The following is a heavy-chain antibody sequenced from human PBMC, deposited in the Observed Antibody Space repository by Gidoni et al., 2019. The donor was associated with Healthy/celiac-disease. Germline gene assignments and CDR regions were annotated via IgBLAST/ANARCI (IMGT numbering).Heavy chain of an antibody. V-gene: IGHV3-11*06. Sequence: QVQLVESGGGLVKPGGSLRLSCAASGFTFRDYYMSWIRQAPGKGLEWVSYISSSSSYTNYADSVKGRFTISRDNAKNSLYLQMNSLRAEDTAVYYCASYIVGATFDYWGQGTLVTVSS. D-gene: IGHD1-26*01. CDR1: GFTFRDYY. J-gene: IGHJ4*02. CDR2: ISSSSSYT. CDR3: ASYIVGATFDY.